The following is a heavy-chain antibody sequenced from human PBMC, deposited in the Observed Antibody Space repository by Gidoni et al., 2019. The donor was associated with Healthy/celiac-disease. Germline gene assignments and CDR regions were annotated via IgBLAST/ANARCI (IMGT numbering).Heavy chain of an antibody. Sequence: QVQLVQSGAEVKKPGSSVKVSCKASGGTFSSYAISWLRQAPGQGLEWMGGLIPIFGTANYAQKFQGRVTITADKSTSTAYMELSSLRSEDTAVYYCARHCSSTSCYEYYYMDVWGKGTTVTVSS. CDR2: LIPIFGTA. J-gene: IGHJ6*03. CDR1: GGTFSSYA. V-gene: IGHV1-69*06. CDR3: ARHCSSTSCYEYYYMDV. D-gene: IGHD2-2*01.